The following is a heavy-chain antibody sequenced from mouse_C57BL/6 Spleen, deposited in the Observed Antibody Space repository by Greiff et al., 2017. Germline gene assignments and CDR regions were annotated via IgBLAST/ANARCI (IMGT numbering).Heavy chain of an antibody. V-gene: IGHV6-3*01. J-gene: IGHJ1*03. CDR3: TLGRGQYFDV. CDR1: GFTFSNYW. Sequence: EVMLVESGGGLVQPGGSMKLSCVASGFTFSNYWMNWVRQSPEKGLEWVAQIRLKSDNYATHYAESVKGRFTISRDDSKSSVYLQMNNLRAEDTGIYYCTLGRGQYFDVWGTGTTVTVSS. CDR2: IRLKSDNYAT. D-gene: IGHD3-3*01.